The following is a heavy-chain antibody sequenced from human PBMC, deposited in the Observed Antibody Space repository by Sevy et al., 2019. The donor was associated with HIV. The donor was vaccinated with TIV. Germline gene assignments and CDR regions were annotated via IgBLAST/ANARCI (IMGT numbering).Heavy chain of an antibody. CDR3: AKTRGYDWDFDY. V-gene: IGHV3-23*01. CDR1: AFTFSSYA. D-gene: IGHD5-12*01. CDR2: ISGSGGST. Sequence: GGSLRLSCAASAFTFSSYAMSWVRQAPGKGLEWVSAISGSGGSTYHADSVKGRFTISRDNSKNTLYLQMNSLRAEDTAVYYCAKTRGYDWDFDYWGQGTLVTVSS. J-gene: IGHJ4*02.